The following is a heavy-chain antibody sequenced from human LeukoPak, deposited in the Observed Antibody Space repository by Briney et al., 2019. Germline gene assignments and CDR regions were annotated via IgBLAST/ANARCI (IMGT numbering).Heavy chain of an antibody. CDR3: ARRYCSSTSCHPVY. D-gene: IGHD2-2*01. CDR1: GGSISGYY. J-gene: IGHJ4*02. Sequence: SETLSLTCTVSGGSISGYYWSWIRQPPGKGLEWIGEINHSGSTNYNPSLKSRVTISVDTSKNQFSLKLSSVTAADTAVYYCARRYCSSTSCHPVYWGQGTLVTVSS. CDR2: INHSGST. V-gene: IGHV4-34*01.